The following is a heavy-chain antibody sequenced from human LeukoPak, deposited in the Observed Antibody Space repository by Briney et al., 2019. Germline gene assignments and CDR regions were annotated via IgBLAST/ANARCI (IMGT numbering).Heavy chain of an antibody. CDR1: GFTFSTYA. D-gene: IGHD6-6*01. Sequence: GGSLSLSCTTSGFTFSTYAMNWIRQAPGKGLEWASSISSSSTYIYYADSLKGRFTISRDNAKNSLYLQMNSLRAEHTAVYYCPRDPVAARGESDYWGQGTLVTVSS. V-gene: IGHV3-21*01. J-gene: IGHJ4*02. CDR2: ISSSSTYI. CDR3: PRDPVAARGESDY.